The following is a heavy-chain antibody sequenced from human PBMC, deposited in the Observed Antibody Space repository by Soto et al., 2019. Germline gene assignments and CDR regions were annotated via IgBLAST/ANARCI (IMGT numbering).Heavy chain of an antibody. J-gene: IGHJ4*01. CDR2: ISSNGGST. CDR3: AKDSHWAIISPTHDY. CDR1: GFTFSSYA. V-gene: IGHV3-64D*08. D-gene: IGHD2-2*01. Sequence: GGSLRLSCSASGFTFSSYAMHWVRQAPGKGLEYVSAISSNGGSTYYAASVKGRFTISRDNSKNTLYLQMNSLRAEDTAIYYCAKDSHWAIISPTHDYWGHGTLVTVSS.